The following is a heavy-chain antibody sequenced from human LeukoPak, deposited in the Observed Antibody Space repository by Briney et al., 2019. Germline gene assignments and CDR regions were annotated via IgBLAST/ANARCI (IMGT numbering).Heavy chain of an antibody. V-gene: IGHV4-34*01. Sequence: SETLSLTCAVYGGSFSGYYWSWIRQPPGKGLEWIGEINHSGSTNYNPSLKSRVTISVDTSKNQFSLKLSSVTAADTAVYYCAKDSGGSGRPYYYYYMDVWGKGTTVTISS. D-gene: IGHD6-19*01. CDR2: INHSGST. CDR3: AKDSGGSGRPYYYYYMDV. CDR1: GGSFSGYY. J-gene: IGHJ6*03.